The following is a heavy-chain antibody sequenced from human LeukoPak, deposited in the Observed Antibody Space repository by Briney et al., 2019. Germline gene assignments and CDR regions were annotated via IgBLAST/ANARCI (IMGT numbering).Heavy chain of an antibody. CDR1: GFTFSSYA. CDR2: IKQDGSEQ. Sequence: PGGSLRLSCAASGFTFSSYAMSWVRQAPGKGPEWVGNIKQDGSEQYYVDSVKGRFTISRDNAKNSLYLQMNSLRVEDSAVYYCARDSGVAPAAPDVFDIWGRGTMISVSS. J-gene: IGHJ3*02. CDR3: ARDSGVAPAAPDVFDI. D-gene: IGHD2-2*01. V-gene: IGHV3-7*01.